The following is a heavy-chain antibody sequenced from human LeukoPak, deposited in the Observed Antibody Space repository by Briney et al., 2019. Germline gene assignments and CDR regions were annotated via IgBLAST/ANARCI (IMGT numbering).Heavy chain of an antibody. V-gene: IGHV3-23*01. CDR1: GFTFSTYA. CDR2: ISRSGSST. Sequence: GGSLRLSCAASGFTFSTYAMSWVRQAPGKGLEWVSAISRSGSSTYYADSVKGRFTISRDNAKNSLYLQMNSLRAEDTAVYYCARYDSSGYLDYWGQGTLVTVSS. J-gene: IGHJ4*02. CDR3: ARYDSSGYLDY. D-gene: IGHD3-22*01.